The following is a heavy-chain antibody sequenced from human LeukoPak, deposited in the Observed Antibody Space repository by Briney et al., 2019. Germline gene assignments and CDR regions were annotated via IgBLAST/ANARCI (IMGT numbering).Heavy chain of an antibody. CDR2: ISAYNGNT. CDR3: ARAYYDSSGYKIAFDI. CDR1: GYTFTSYG. J-gene: IGHJ3*02. D-gene: IGHD3-22*01. Sequence: ASVKVSCKASGYTFTSYGISWVRQAPGQGLEWMGWISAYNGNTNYAQKLQGRVTMTTDTSTSTAYMELRSLRSDDTAVYYCARAYYDSSGYKIAFDIWGQGTMVTVSS. V-gene: IGHV1-18*01.